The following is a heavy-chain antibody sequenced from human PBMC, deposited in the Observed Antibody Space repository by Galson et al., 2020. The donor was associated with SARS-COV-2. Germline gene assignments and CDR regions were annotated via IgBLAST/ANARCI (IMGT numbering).Heavy chain of an antibody. CDR2: ISYDGSNK. D-gene: IGHD5-12*01. CDR1: GFTFSSYA. V-gene: IGHV3-30-3*01. CDR3: AKDVLEMATIREYNWFDP. Sequence: TGGSLRLSCAASGFTFSSYAMHWVRQAPGKGLEWVAVISYDGSNKYYADSVKGRFTISRDNSKNTLYLQMNSLRAEDTAVYYCAKDVLEMATIREYNWFDPWGQGTLVTVSS. J-gene: IGHJ5*02.